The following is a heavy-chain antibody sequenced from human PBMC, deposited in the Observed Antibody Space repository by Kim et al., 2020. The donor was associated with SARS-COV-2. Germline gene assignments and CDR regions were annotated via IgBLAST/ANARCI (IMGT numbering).Heavy chain of an antibody. D-gene: IGHD3-10*01. V-gene: IGHV3-30-3*01. J-gene: IGHJ4*02. Sequence: GGSLRLSCAASGFTFSSYAMHWVRQAPGKGLEWVAVISYDGSNKYYADSVKGRFTISRDNSKNTLYLQMNSLRAEDTAVYYCAREVWELFGREFDYWGQGTLVTVSS. CDR3: AREVWELFGREFDY. CDR2: ISYDGSNK. CDR1: GFTFSSYA.